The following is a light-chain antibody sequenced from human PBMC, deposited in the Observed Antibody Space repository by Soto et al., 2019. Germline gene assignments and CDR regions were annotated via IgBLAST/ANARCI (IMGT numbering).Light chain of an antibody. CDR3: QQYITHPYT. V-gene: IGKV1-16*02. CDR2: GAS. CDR1: QDINIY. J-gene: IGKJ2*01. Sequence: IQMTQSPSSLSASVGDRGTITCRASQDINIYLAWFQQKPGKAPKSLIFGASSLQSGVPTNFSGSGSGTDFTLTISSLQPEDSATYYCQQYITHPYTLGQGTKVDIK.